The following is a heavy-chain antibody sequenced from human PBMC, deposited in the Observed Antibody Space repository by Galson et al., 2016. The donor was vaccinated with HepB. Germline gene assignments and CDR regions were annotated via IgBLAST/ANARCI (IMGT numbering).Heavy chain of an antibody. J-gene: IGHJ6*02. Sequence: SLRLSCAASGFTSSSYWMHWARQAPGKGLVWVSRISSDGSKTAYADSVKGRFTISRDNAKHTLSLQMNSLRVEDTAVYYCHVWFGESRYGVDVWGQGTTVTVSS. CDR3: HVWFGESRYGVDV. CDR2: ISSDGSKT. CDR1: GFTSSSYW. V-gene: IGHV3-74*01. D-gene: IGHD3-10*01.